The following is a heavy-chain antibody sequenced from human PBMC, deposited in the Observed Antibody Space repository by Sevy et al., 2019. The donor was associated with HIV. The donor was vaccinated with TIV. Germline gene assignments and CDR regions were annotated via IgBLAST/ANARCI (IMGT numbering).Heavy chain of an antibody. J-gene: IGHJ4*02. Sequence: SETLSLTCTVSGGSISSGNYYWSWIRQPAGKGLEWIGRFYTSGGTNYNPSLKSRVTISVDTSKNQFSLKLSSETAADTAVYYCARESGDCSSTSCYEGVFDYWGQGTLVTVSS. V-gene: IGHV4-61*02. CDR1: GGSISSGNYY. CDR3: ARESGDCSSTSCYEGVFDY. CDR2: FYTSGGT. D-gene: IGHD2-2*01.